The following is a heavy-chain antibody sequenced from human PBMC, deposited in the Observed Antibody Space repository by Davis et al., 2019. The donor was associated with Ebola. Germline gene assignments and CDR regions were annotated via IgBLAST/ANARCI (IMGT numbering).Heavy chain of an antibody. J-gene: IGHJ4*02. V-gene: IGHV4-38-2*02. Sequence: PGGSLRLSCTVSGGSISSYYWGWIRQPPGKGLEWIGSIYHSGSTYYNPSLKSRVTISVDTSKNQFSLKLSSVTAADTAVYYCARGRDYWGQGTLVTVSS. CDR1: GGSISSYY. CDR2: IYHSGST. CDR3: ARGRDY.